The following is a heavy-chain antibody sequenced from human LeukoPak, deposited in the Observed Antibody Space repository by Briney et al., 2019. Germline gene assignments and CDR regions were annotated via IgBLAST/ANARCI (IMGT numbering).Heavy chain of an antibody. Sequence: SETLSLTCTVSGGSISSGGYYWNWIRQHPGKGLEWIGYTYYSGSTYYNPSLKSRVSISVDTSKNQFSLKLSSVTAAETAVYYCARGYCSGGSCYSVPYDYWGQGILVTVSS. V-gene: IGHV4-31*03. D-gene: IGHD2-15*01. CDR2: TYYSGST. CDR1: GGSISSGGYY. J-gene: IGHJ4*02. CDR3: ARGYCSGGSCYSVPYDY.